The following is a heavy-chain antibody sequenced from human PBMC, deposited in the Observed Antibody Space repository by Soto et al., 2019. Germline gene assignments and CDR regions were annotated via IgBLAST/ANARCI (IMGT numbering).Heavy chain of an antibody. CDR2: IKSKGAGETK. J-gene: IGHJ4*02. CDR3: AWDNTGRFRTDH. V-gene: IGHV3-15*07. Sequence: EVQLVESGGGLVKPGDSLRLSCAVSNLIFSDAYMNWFRQAPGKGLEWVGRIKSKGAGETKDYAAPVKGRFAMSRDDSIDTLYLQMNSLKTEDTAVYYCAWDNTGRFRTDHWGQGTLVTVSS. D-gene: IGHD2-8*02. CDR1: NLIFSDAY.